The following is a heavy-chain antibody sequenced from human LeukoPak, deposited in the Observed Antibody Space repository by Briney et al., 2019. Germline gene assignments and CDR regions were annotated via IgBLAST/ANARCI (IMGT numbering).Heavy chain of an antibody. V-gene: IGHV1-18*01. D-gene: IGHD1-26*01. CDR2: ISAYNGNT. J-gene: IGHJ6*03. CDR3: ARVRIVGDDYYYYYMDV. CDR1: GYTFTSYG. Sequence: ASVEVSCKASGYTFTSYGISWVRQAPGQGLEWMGWISAYNGNTNYAQKLQGRVTMTTDTSTSTAYMELRSLRSDDTAVYYCARVRIVGDDYYYYYMDVWGKGTTVTVSS.